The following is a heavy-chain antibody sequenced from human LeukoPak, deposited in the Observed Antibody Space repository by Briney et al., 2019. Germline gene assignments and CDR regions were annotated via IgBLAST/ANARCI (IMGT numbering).Heavy chain of an antibody. CDR1: GYTFTGYY. CDR3: ARGFTVRGAIYYYMDD. D-gene: IGHD3-10*01. CDR2: INPNSGGT. Sequence: ASVRVSSKASGYTFTGYYMHWVRQAPGQGLEWMGWINPNSGGTNYAQKFQGRVTMTRDTSISTAYMELSRLRSDDTAVYYCARGFTVRGAIYYYMDDWGKGTPVTVSS. V-gene: IGHV1-2*02. J-gene: IGHJ6*03.